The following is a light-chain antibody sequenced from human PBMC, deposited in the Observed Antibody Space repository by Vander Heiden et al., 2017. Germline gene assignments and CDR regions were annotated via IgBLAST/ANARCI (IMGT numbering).Light chain of an antibody. Sequence: QSALTQPLAMSGSPGPSVTTSSTGPSSRVGAYNFVHWYQHHPGRSPKLMIYDVNKRPSGVPDRFSGAKSGNTASLTISGLQAEDEADYYCCSNAGSYTWVFGGGTKLTVL. CDR3: CSNAGSYTWV. CDR1: SSRVGAYNF. V-gene: IGLV2-11*01. J-gene: IGLJ3*02. CDR2: DVN.